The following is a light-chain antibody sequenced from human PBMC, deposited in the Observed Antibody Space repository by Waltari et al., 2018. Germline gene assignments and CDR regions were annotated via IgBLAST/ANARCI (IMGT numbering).Light chain of an antibody. J-gene: IGKJ1*01. CDR2: DAS. Sequence: DIVLTQSPATLSLSPGERATLSCRASQSVGIYLAWYQQKPGQAPRLLMYDASKRATGVPARFSGSGSETDFTLTISSLEPEDIAIYYCQHRDDWLGTFGQGTRVEIK. CDR1: QSVGIY. CDR3: QHRDDWLGT. V-gene: IGKV3-11*01.